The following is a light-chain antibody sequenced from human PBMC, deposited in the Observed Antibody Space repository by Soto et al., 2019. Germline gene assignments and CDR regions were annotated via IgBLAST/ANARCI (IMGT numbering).Light chain of an antibody. V-gene: IGKV3-20*01. CDR3: QQYGNSPWA. J-gene: IGKJ1*01. Sequence: ETVLTQSAGTLSLSPGGRSTLSCRASQTVGNRYVACYQHKPGQAPRVLIYAASNRPPGIPDRFSGSGSGTEFTLTITRLEPEDSAVYYCQQYGNSPWAFGQGTKVDIK. CDR2: AAS. CDR1: QTVGNRY.